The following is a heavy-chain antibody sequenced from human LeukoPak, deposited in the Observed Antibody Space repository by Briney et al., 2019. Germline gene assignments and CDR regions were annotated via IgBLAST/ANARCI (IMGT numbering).Heavy chain of an antibody. V-gene: IGHV3-23*01. CDR1: GFTFSSYA. CDR2: INGSGGST. D-gene: IGHD2-2*01. CDR3: AKGGYQLLLHYYYYGMDV. J-gene: IGHJ6*02. Sequence: GGSLRLSCAASGFTFSSYAMSWVRQAPGKGLEWVSTINGSGGSTYYADSVKGRFTISRDNSKNTLYLQMNSLRAEDTAVYYCAKGGYQLLLHYYYYGMDVWGQGTTVTVSS.